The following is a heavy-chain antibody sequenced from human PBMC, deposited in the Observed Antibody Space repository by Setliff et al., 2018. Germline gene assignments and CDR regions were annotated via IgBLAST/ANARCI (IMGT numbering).Heavy chain of an antibody. D-gene: IGHD1-1*01. Sequence: SETLSLTCTVSGGSISSGDYYWSWIRQPPGKGLEWIGYIYYSGSTYYNPSLKSRVTISVDTSKNQFSLKLSSVTAADTAVYYCRQAVVGRDVFDIWGQGTVVTVSS. J-gene: IGHJ3*02. CDR1: GGSISSGDYY. CDR2: IYYSGST. V-gene: IGHV4-30-4*08. CDR3: RQAVVGRDVFDI.